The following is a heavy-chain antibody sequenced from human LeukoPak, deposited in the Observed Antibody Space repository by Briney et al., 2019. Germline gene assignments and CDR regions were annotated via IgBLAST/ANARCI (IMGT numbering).Heavy chain of an antibody. CDR3: AREIMVRGVITYYFDY. CDR1: GPSISSGSYY. Sequence: SETLSLTCTVSGPSISSGSYYWGWLRQPAGKGLDWIGRIYTSGSTNYNPSLKSRVTISVDTSKNQFSLKLSSVTAADTAVYYCAREIMVRGVITYYFDYWGQGTLVTVSS. D-gene: IGHD3-10*01. V-gene: IGHV4-61*02. J-gene: IGHJ4*02. CDR2: IYTSGST.